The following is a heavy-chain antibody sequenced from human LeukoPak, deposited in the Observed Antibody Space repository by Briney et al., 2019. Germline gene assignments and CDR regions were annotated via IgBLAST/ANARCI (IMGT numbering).Heavy chain of an antibody. CDR1: GFTFDEHA. D-gene: IGHD1-1*01. V-gene: IGHV3-43*02. CDR2: ISADGGST. J-gene: IGHJ4*01. CDR3: AKRSGAPGNFDY. Sequence: PGGSLRLSRGASGFTFDEHAMNWVRQVPGKGLEWVSLISADGGSTHYADSVKGRFTISRDNSRNSLYLQMTSLRTDDSAFYYCAKRSGAPGNFDYWGHGTLVTVAS.